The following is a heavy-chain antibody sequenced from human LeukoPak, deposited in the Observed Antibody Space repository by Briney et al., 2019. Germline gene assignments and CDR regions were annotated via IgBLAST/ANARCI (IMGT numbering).Heavy chain of an antibody. CDR1: GYTLTELS. J-gene: IGHJ3*02. V-gene: IGHV1-24*01. CDR3: ATATPTVTTYRDAFDI. CDR2: FDPEDGET. Sequence: ASVRVSCKVSGYTLTELSMHWVRQAPGKGLEWMGGFDPEDGETIYAQKFQGRVTMTEDTSTDTAYMELSSLRSEDTAEYYCATATPTVTTYRDAFDIWGQGTMVTVSS. D-gene: IGHD4-17*01.